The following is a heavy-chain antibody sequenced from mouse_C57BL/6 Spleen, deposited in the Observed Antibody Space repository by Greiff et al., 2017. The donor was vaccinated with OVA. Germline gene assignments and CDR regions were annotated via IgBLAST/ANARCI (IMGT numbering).Heavy chain of an antibody. D-gene: IGHD1-1*01. CDR3: AREGYGSSYGWYFDV. CDR2: IHPNSGST. Sequence: VQLQQPGAELVKPGASVKLSCKASGYTFTSYWMHWVKQRPGQGLEWIGMIHPNSGSTNYNEKFKSKATLTVDKSTSTAYMQLSSLTSEDSAFYYCAREGYGSSYGWYFDVWGTGTTVTGSS. J-gene: IGHJ1*03. V-gene: IGHV1-64*01. CDR1: GYTFTSYW.